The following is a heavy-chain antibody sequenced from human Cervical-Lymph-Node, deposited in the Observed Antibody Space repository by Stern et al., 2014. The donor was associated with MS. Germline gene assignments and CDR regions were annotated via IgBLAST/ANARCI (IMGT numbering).Heavy chain of an antibody. CDR1: GFTFSSYW. Sequence: EMQLVESGGGLVQPGGSLRLSCAASGFTFSSYWMNWVRQAPMKGLEWVATIKEDGSEKYYVDSVKGRFTISRDNAKNSLYLQMNSLRAEDTAVYYCGKWRGVNSGYYDYWGQGTLVTVSS. CDR3: GKWRGVNSGYYDY. D-gene: IGHD3-10*01. V-gene: IGHV3-7*01. CDR2: IKEDGSEK. J-gene: IGHJ4*02.